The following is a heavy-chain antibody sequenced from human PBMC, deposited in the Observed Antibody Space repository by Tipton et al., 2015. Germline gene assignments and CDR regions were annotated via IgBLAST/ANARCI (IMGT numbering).Heavy chain of an antibody. Sequence: TLSLTCTVSGGSISIDGYYWTWIRQLPRKGLEWIGFVFYSGTTYYNPSLESRVTISLDTSKNQFSLKLTSVTAADTAIYYCARDGGSGYYYYGPDVWGQGTTVTVSS. CDR2: VFYSGTT. CDR1: GGSISIDGYY. J-gene: IGHJ6*02. V-gene: IGHV4-31*03. D-gene: IGHD3-16*01. CDR3: ARDGGSGYYYYGPDV.